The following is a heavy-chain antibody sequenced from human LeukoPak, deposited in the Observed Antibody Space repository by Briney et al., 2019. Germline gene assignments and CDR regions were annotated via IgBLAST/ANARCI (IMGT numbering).Heavy chain of an antibody. D-gene: IGHD3-3*01. V-gene: IGHV1-8*01. J-gene: IGHJ5*01. CDR1: GYTFTSYD. CDR3: ARGNTYYDFWSGYYFRNSLNNWFDS. CDR2: MNPNSGNT. Sequence: ASVKVSCKASGYTFTSYDINWVRQATGQGLEWMGWMNPNSGNTGYAQKFQGRVTLTRNTSISTAYMELSSLRSEDTAVYYCARGNTYYDFWSGYYFRNSLNNWFDSWGQGTLVTVSS.